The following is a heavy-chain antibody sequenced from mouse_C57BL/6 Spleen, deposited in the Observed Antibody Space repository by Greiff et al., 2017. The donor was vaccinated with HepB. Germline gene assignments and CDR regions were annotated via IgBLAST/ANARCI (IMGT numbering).Heavy chain of an antibody. CDR1: GYTFTDYE. D-gene: IGHD3-2*01. CDR3: TPDSHAY. J-gene: IGHJ3*01. Sequence: QVQLKQSGAELVRPGASVTLSCKASGYTFTDYEMHWVKQTPVHGLEWIGAIDPETGGTAYNQKFKGKAILTADKSSSTAYMELRSLTSEDSVVYYCTPDSHAYWGQGTLVTVSA. V-gene: IGHV1-15*01. CDR2: IDPETGGT.